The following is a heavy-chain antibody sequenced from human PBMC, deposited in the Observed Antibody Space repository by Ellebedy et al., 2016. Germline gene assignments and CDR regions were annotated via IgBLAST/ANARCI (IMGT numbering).Heavy chain of an antibody. CDR2: IIPIFGTA. D-gene: IGHD6-19*01. CDR3: ARDEGLISVAGFYYYYGMDV. CDR1: GGTFSSYA. V-gene: IGHV1-69*13. J-gene: IGHJ6*02. Sequence: SVKVSXXASGGTFSSYAISWVRQAPGQGLEWMGGIIPIFGTANYAQKFQGRVTITADESTSTAYMELSSLRSEDTAVYYCARDEGLISVAGFYYYYGMDVWGQGTTVTVSS.